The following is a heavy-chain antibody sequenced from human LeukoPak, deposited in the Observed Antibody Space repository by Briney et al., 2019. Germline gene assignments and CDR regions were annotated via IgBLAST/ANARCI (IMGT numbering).Heavy chain of an antibody. CDR2: INPSGGST. J-gene: IGHJ3*02. CDR3: ARDSALLSVPLGGAFDI. V-gene: IGHV1-46*01. D-gene: IGHD2-15*01. Sequence: GASVKVSCKASGYTFPSYFMHWVRQAPGQGLEWMGIINPSGGSTSYAQKFQGRVTMTRDTSTSTVYMELSSLRSEDTAVYYCARDSALLSVPLGGAFDIWGQGTMVTVSS. CDR1: GYTFPSYF.